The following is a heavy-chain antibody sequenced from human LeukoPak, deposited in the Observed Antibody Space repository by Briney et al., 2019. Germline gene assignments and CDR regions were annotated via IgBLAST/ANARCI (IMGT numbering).Heavy chain of an antibody. CDR3: AREGSGGGFFDV. J-gene: IGHJ6*04. D-gene: IGHD2-15*01. Sequence: PGGSLRLSCAASGFTFSSYSMNWVRQAPGKGLGWVSYISSSSSTIYYADSVKGRFTISGDNAKNSLYLQMNSLRAEDTAVYYCAREGSGGGFFDVWGKGTTVTVSS. CDR1: GFTFSSYS. CDR2: ISSSSSTI. V-gene: IGHV3-48*01.